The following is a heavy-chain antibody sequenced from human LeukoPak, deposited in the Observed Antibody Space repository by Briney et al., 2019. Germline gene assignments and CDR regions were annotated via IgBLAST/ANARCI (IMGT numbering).Heavy chain of an antibody. V-gene: IGHV4-31*03. J-gene: IGHJ5*02. CDR1: GASISSGGNY. CDR3: ATGPTIGWCDP. Sequence: SETLSLTCTVSGASISSGGNYWSWIRQPPGKGLEWIGYIYHNGNTYYNPSLKSRLTISVDTSKNQFSLKLSSVTAADTAVYYCATGPTIGWCDPWGQGTLVTVSS. CDR2: IYHNGNT. D-gene: IGHD5-12*01.